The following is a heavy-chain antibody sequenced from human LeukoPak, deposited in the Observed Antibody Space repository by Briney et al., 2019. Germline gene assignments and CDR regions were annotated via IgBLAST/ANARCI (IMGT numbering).Heavy chain of an antibody. J-gene: IGHJ4*02. Sequence: GGALRLACVASGFPFSSYWMTCVRQAPGKGLEWVANIKQDGSKKSYVDSVKGRFTISRDNARNSLYLQMNSLRAEDTAIYYCTRVGYIDEGIDYWGQGTLVTVSS. CDR2: IKQDGSKK. D-gene: IGHD5-24*01. CDR1: GFPFSSYW. CDR3: TRVGYIDEGIDY. V-gene: IGHV3-7*04.